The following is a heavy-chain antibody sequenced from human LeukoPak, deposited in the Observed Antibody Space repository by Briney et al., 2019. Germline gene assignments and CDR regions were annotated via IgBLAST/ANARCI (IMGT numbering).Heavy chain of an antibody. CDR2: IYSDGST. J-gene: IGHJ4*02. V-gene: IGHV3-53*01. CDR3: AKVPLVTAFKYFDY. D-gene: IGHD2-21*02. CDR1: DFTVSRNY. Sequence: GGSLRLSCAASDFTVSRNYMTWVRQAPGKGLEWVSEIYSDGSTYYAASVKGRFTISRDNSKNTLYLQMNSLRAEDTAVYYCAKVPLVTAFKYFDYWGQGTLVTVSS.